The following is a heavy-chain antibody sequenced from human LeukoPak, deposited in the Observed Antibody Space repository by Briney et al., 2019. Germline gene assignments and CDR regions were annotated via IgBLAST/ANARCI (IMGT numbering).Heavy chain of an antibody. CDR2: INPNSGGT. CDR1: GYTFTGYY. Sequence: ASVKVSCKASGYTFTGYYMHWVRQAPGQGLEWMGWINPNSGGTNYAQKFQGRVTMTRDTSISTAYMELSRLRSDDTAVYYCTGIAVAGPLTFDYWGQGTLVTVSS. CDR3: TGIAVAGPLTFDY. D-gene: IGHD6-19*01. V-gene: IGHV1-2*02. J-gene: IGHJ4*02.